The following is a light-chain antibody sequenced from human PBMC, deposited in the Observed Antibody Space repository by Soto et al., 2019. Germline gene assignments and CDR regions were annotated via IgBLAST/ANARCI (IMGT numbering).Light chain of an antibody. CDR3: QQYYTYWHM. CDR2: AAS. J-gene: IGKJ1*01. V-gene: IGKV1-39*01. CDR1: QSISSY. Sequence: DIQMTQSPSSLSASVGDRVTITCRASQSISSYLNWYQQKPGKAPKLLTYAASSLQSGVPSRFSGSGSGTEFTLTISSLQPDDFATYYCQQYYTYWHMFGQGTKV.